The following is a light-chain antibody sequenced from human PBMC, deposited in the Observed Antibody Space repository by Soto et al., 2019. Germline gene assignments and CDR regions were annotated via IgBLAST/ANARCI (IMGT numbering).Light chain of an antibody. CDR2: DAY. CDR3: QPRHMWPIT. CDR1: QSFRGL. V-gene: IGKV3-11*01. Sequence: EVVLTQSPVTLSLSPGERATLSCRASQSFRGLLAWYQQKPGQAPRLLIYDAYNRATGIPPRFSGSGSGTDFTLTIXXXXXEDSAVYYCQPRHMWPITFGQG. J-gene: IGKJ5*01.